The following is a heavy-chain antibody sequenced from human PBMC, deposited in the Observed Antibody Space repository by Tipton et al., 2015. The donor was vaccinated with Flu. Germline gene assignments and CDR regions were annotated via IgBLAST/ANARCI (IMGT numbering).Heavy chain of an antibody. D-gene: IGHD4-11*01. Sequence: TLSLTCAVSGDSISSDFYWAWIRQFPGKGLEWIGTVYRTGNTIYNPTLKSRVTISIDTSKNQFSLNMRSVTAADMAIYYCARRDYSNYVSDPKRWFDPWGQVTLVAVSS. CDR1: GDSISSDFY. V-gene: IGHV4-38-2*01. J-gene: IGHJ5*02. CDR2: VYRTGNT. CDR3: ARRDYSNYVSDPKRWFDP.